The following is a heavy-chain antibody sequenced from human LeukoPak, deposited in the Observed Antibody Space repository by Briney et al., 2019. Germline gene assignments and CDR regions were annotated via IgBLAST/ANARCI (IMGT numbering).Heavy chain of an antibody. V-gene: IGHV3-73*01. CDR2: VRSTANGYAT. D-gene: IGHD4/OR15-4a*01. CDR1: GFTFSGSA. J-gene: IGHJ4*02. CDR3: ARRAGAYSHPYDY. Sequence: GGSLRLSCAASGFTFSGSALHWVRQASGKGLEWVGRVRSTANGYATAYAASVKGRFTISRDDSKNTAYLQMDSLKTEDTAVYYCARRAGAYSHPYDYWGQGTLVTVSS.